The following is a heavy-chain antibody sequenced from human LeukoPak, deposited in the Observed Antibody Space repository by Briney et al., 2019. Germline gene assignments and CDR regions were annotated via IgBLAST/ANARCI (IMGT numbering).Heavy chain of an antibody. J-gene: IGHJ6*03. Sequence: PGGSLRLFCAAAGFTFSSYGMHWVRQAPGKGLEWVAFIRYDGTNKSYADSVKGRFTISRDNSKNTLYLQMNSLRAEDTAVYFFSKHKTAYDILNYYYMDVWGKGTTVTISS. CDR3: SKHKTAYDILNYYYMDV. CDR1: GFTFSSYG. V-gene: IGHV3-30*02. CDR2: IRYDGTNK. D-gene: IGHD3-9*01.